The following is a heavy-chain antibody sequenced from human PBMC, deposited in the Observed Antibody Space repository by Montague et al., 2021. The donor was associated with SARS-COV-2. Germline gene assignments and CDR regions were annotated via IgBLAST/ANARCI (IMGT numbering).Heavy chain of an antibody. D-gene: IGHD6-19*01. J-gene: IGHJ2*01. CDR3: ARSTFYSSGWWANWYFDL. Sequence: SETLSLTCTVSGGSISSYYWSWIRQPAGKGLEWIGRFYTTGSTNYNPSLKSRVTMSVNTSKNQFSLKLSSVTAADTAVYYCARSTFYSSGWWANWYFDLWGRGTLVTVSS. V-gene: IGHV4-4*07. CDR2: FYTTGST. CDR1: GGSISSYY.